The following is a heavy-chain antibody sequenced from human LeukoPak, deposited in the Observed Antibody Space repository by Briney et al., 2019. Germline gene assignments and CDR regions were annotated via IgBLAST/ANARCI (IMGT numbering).Heavy chain of an antibody. V-gene: IGHV3-74*01. CDR2: INSDGGTT. Sequence: GGSLRLSCGASGFTFGTYWMHWVRQAPGKGLVWVSGINSDGGTTTYADSVKGRFTISRDNAKNSLYLQMNSLRAEDTALYYCARKKEYSGYDYPFDYWGQGTLVTVSS. D-gene: IGHD5-12*01. CDR1: GFTFGTYW. J-gene: IGHJ4*02. CDR3: ARKKEYSGYDYPFDY.